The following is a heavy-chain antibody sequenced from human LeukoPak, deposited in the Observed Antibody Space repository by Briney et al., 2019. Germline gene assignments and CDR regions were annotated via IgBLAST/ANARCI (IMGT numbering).Heavy chain of an antibody. CDR3: ARESGAFSPFGF. V-gene: IGHV4-4*02. J-gene: IGHJ4*02. CDR1: GGSILTTNW. CDR2: VHLSGTS. D-gene: IGHD1-26*01. Sequence: SETLSLTCAVSGGSILTTNWWSWVRQPPGKGLEWIGEVHLSGTSNYNPSLKSRVSMSIDKSKNQLSLKLTSVTAADTAMYYCARESGAFSPFGFWGQGTLVTASS.